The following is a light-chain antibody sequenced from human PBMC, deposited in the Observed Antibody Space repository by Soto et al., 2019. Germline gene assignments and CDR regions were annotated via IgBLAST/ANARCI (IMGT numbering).Light chain of an antibody. CDR2: DAY. CDR3: QQRHRWPIT. Sequence: EVVLTQSPVTLSLSPGERATLSCRASQSFRGLLAWYQQKPGQAPMLLIYDAYNRATGIPPRFSGSGSGTDFTLTISSLEPEDSAVYYCQQRHRWPITFGQGTRLEIK. V-gene: IGKV3-11*01. J-gene: IGKJ5*01. CDR1: QSFRGL.